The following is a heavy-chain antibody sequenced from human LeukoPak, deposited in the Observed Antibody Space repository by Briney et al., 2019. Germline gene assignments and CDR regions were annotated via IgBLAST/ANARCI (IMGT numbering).Heavy chain of an antibody. Sequence: ASVKVSCKASGYTFTSYGISWVRQAPGQGLEWMGWISAYNGNTNYAQKLQGRVTMTRDTSTSTVYMGLSSLRSEDTAVYYCARDNTAAGPFDYWGQGTLVTVSS. V-gene: IGHV1-18*01. J-gene: IGHJ4*02. CDR3: ARDNTAAGPFDY. D-gene: IGHD6-13*01. CDR2: ISAYNGNT. CDR1: GYTFTSYG.